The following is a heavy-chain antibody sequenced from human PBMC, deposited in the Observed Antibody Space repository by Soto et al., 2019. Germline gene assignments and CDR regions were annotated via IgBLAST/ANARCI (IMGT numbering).Heavy chain of an antibody. J-gene: IGHJ6*02. D-gene: IGHD6-13*01. V-gene: IGHV4-59*01. Sequence: SETLSLTCTVSGGSISSYYWSWIRQPPGKGLEWIGYIYYSGSTNYNPSLKSRVTISVDTSKNQFSLKLSSVTAADTAVYYCARGAADRYYYGMDFWGQGTTVTVSS. CDR2: IYYSGST. CDR3: ARGAADRYYYGMDF. CDR1: GGSISSYY.